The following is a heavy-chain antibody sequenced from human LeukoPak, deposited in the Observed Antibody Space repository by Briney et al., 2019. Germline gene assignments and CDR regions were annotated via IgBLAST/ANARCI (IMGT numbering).Heavy chain of an antibody. CDR1: GFTFSSYA. Sequence: GGSLRLSCAASGFTFSSYAMSWVRQTPGKGLEWVSTISGGSGSTYYADSVKGRFTISRDNSKNTLYMKMNSLRAEDTAIYYCAKGSTARVDYWGQGTLVTVSA. V-gene: IGHV3-23*01. D-gene: IGHD5-18*01. J-gene: IGHJ4*02. CDR3: AKGSTARVDY. CDR2: ISGGSGST.